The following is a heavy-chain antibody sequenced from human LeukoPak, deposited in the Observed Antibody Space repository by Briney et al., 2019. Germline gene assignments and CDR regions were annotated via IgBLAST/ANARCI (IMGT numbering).Heavy chain of an antibody. V-gene: IGHV4-38-2*02. D-gene: IGHD1-7*01. CDR3: ARELELREYNWFDP. CDR1: GYSISSGYY. CDR2: IYHSGST. J-gene: IGHJ5*02. Sequence: RSETLSLTCTVSGYSISSGYYWGWIRQPPGKGLEWIGSIYHSGSTYYNPSLKSRVTISVDTSKNQFSLKLSSVTAADTAVYYCARELELREYNWFDPWGQGTLVTVSS.